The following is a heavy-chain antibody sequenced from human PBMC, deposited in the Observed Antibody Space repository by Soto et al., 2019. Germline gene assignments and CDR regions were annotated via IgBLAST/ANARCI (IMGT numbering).Heavy chain of an antibody. D-gene: IGHD3-3*01. CDR3: AREKTLITIFGVVESDWFDP. Sequence: SETLSLTCTVSGGSISSGGYYWSWIRQHPGKGLEWIGYIYYSGSTYYNPSLKSRVTISVDTSKNQFSLKVSSVTAADTAVYYCAREKTLITIFGVVESDWFDPWGQGTLVTVSS. V-gene: IGHV4-31*02. J-gene: IGHJ5*02. CDR1: GGSISSGGYY. CDR2: IYYSGST.